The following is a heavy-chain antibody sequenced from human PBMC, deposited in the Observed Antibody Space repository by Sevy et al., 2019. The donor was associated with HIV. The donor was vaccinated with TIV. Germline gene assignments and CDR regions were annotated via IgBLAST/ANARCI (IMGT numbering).Heavy chain of an antibody. D-gene: IGHD3-3*01. V-gene: IGHV1-8*01. J-gene: IGHJ6*02. CDR3: ARVMGRDFWSGYVYYGMDV. CDR1: GYTFTSYD. Sequence: ASVKVSCKASGYTFTSYDINWVRQATGQGLEWMGWMNPNSGNTGYAQKFQGRVTMTRNTSISTAYMELSSLRSEDTAVYYCARVMGRDFWSGYVYYGMDVWGQGTTVTVSS. CDR2: MNPNSGNT.